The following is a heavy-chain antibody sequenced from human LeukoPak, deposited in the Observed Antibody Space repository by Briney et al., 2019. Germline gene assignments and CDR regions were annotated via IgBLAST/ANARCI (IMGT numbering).Heavy chain of an antibody. CDR1: GYIFSTYC. Sequence: GESLKISCKGSGYIFSTYCIVWVRQMPGKGLEWMGIICPADSDITYSPSFQGQVTISTDKSTSTAYLQWSSLKASDTAMYYCARRAYCGGDCTSAYYDYFAMNVWGQGTTVTVSS. D-gene: IGHD2-21*02. CDR3: ARRAYCGGDCTSAYYDYFAMNV. J-gene: IGHJ6*02. V-gene: IGHV5-51*01. CDR2: ICPADSDI.